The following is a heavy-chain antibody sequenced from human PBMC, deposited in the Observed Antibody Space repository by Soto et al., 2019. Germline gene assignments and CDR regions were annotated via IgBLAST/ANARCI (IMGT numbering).Heavy chain of an antibody. CDR2: IIPIFGMG. CDR3: ASARDYYYGMDV. CDR1: GGTFSTYA. V-gene: IGHV1-69*13. Sequence: ASVKVSCTASGGTFSTYAISWVRQAPGQGLEWMGGIIPIFGMGNYAQMFQGRVTISADESTSTAYMEVSSLKSDDTAVYYCASARDYYYGMDVWGQGTTVTVSS. J-gene: IGHJ6*02.